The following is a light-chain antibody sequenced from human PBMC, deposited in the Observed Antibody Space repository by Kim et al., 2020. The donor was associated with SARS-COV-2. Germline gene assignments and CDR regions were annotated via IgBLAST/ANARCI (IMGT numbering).Light chain of an antibody. J-gene: IGKJ2*01. Sequence: AIRMAQSPSSFSASTGDRVTITCRASQDISTYLAWYQQTPGKAPRLLIYGASTLQSGVPSRFSGGGSGTDFTLTISCLQSEDFAIYYCQQYYSHPYTFGQGTKLEI. CDR2: GAS. V-gene: IGKV1-8*01. CDR1: QDISTY. CDR3: QQYYSHPYT.